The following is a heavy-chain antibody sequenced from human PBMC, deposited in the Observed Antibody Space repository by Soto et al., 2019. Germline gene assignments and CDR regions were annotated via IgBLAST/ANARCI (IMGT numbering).Heavy chain of an antibody. D-gene: IGHD2-15*01. CDR2: IFSNDER. V-gene: IGHV2-26*01. CDR1: GFSLSNAGMG. CDR3: AQTEDGGRSRTPAGWFDA. J-gene: IGHJ5*02. Sequence: QVTLKKSGPVLVKPTETLTLTCTVSGFSLSNAGMGVSWIRQPPGKALEWLAHIFSNDERRFSTSLKNRLTISKDTFNSQVVLIMTNMDPVDTATYYCAQTEDGGRSRTPAGWFDAWGQGTLVTVSS.